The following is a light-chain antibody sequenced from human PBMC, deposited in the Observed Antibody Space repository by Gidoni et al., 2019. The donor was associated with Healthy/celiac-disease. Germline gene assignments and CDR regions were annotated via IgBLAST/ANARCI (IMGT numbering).Light chain of an antibody. CDR1: QSVSSSY. J-gene: IGKJ1*01. Sequence: EIVLTQSPGTLPLSPGESATLSCRASQSVSSSYLAWYQQKPGPAPRLLSYGASSRATGIPDRFSGSGSGSDFTLTSSRLEPEDFAVYYCQQYGSSPRTFGQGTKVEIK. V-gene: IGKV3-20*01. CDR3: QQYGSSPRT. CDR2: GAS.